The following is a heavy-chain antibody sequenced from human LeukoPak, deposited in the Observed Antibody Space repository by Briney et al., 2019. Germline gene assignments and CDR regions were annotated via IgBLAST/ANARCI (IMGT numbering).Heavy chain of an antibody. CDR2: IHYSGST. J-gene: IGHJ4*02. Sequence: PSETLSLTCTVSGGSISSSTYYWGWIRQPPGKGLEWIGSIHYSGSTYYNSSLKSRVTMSVDTSKNQFSLKLSSVTAADTAVYYRARDLAAAGYFDYWGQGTLVTVSS. V-gene: IGHV4-39*07. CDR3: ARDLAAAGYFDY. CDR1: GGSISSSTYY. D-gene: IGHD6-13*01.